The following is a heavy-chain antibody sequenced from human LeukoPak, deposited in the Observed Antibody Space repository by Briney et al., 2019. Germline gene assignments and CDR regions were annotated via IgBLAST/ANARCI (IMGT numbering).Heavy chain of an antibody. D-gene: IGHD1-26*01. Sequence: PGGSLRLSCAASGFTFSSYEMNWVRQAPGKGLEWVSYISSSGSTIYYADSVKGRFTISRDNAKNSLYLQMNSLRAEDTAVYYCAKGGSGSYYLDYWGQGTLVTVSS. J-gene: IGHJ4*02. V-gene: IGHV3-48*03. CDR2: ISSSGSTI. CDR1: GFTFSSYE. CDR3: AKGGSGSYYLDY.